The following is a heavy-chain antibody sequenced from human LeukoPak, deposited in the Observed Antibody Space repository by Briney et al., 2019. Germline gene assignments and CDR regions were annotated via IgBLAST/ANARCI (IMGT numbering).Heavy chain of an antibody. CDR3: AKTYDYVWGSYRYSNPDY. CDR1: GFTFNSYS. V-gene: IGHV3-21*04. J-gene: IGHJ4*02. Sequence: PGGSLRLSCAASGFTFNSYSMNWVRQAPGKGLEWVSSISSSSSYIYYADSVKGRFTISRDNSKNTLYLQMNSLRAEDTAVYYCAKTYDYVWGSYRYSNPDYWGQGTLVTVSS. CDR2: ISSSSSYI. D-gene: IGHD3-16*02.